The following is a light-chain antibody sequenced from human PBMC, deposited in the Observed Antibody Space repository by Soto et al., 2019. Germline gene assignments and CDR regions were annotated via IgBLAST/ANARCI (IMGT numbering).Light chain of an antibody. CDR2: EGS. Sequence: QSVLTQPASVSGSPGQSITISCTGTSSDVGSYNLVSWYQQHPGKAPKLMIYEGSKRPSGVSNRFSGSKSGNTASLTISGLRAEDEADYYCCSYAGSGTVVFGGGTKLTVL. J-gene: IGLJ2*01. CDR1: SSDVGSYNL. V-gene: IGLV2-23*01. CDR3: CSYAGSGTVV.